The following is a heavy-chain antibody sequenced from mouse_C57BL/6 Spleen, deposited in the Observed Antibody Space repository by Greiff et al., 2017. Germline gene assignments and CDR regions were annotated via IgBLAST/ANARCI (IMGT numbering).Heavy chain of an antibody. CDR2: ISSGSSTI. Sequence: DVKLVESGGGLVKPGGSLKLSCAASGFTFSDYGMHWVRQAPEKGLEWVAYISSGSSTIYYADTVKGRFTISRDNAKNTLFLQMTSLRSEDTAMYYCARGGGSSFDYWGQGTTLTVSS. CDR1: GFTFSDYG. J-gene: IGHJ2*01. CDR3: ARGGGSSFDY. D-gene: IGHD1-1*01. V-gene: IGHV5-17*01.